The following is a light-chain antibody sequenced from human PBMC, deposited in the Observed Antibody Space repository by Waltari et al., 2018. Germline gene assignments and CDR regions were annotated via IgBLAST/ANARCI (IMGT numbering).Light chain of an antibody. CDR3: SSYAGSSKGV. V-gene: IGLV2-23*02. CDR2: AFS. CDR1: SSVVGNYKR. Sequence: QSALPQPASVSGSPGQSITISSTGTSSVVGNYKRVSWYQQHPGKAPKLMIYAFSKRPSGVSDRFSGSKSGDMASLTISGLQPEDEAEYFCSSYAGSSKGVFGGGTKVTVL. J-gene: IGLJ2*01.